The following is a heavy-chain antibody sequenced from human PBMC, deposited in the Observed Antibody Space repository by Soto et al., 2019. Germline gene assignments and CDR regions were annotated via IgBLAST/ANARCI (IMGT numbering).Heavy chain of an antibody. J-gene: IGHJ4*02. CDR3: TSPSINYDNWTDDFKY. D-gene: IGHD3-9*01. CDR2: IRGKANSDAT. Sequence: EVQLVESGGGLVQPGGSLKLSCAASGFTFSGSAVHWVRQAPGKGLEWVGRIRGKANSDATVYDASVKGRFTISRDDSMNTAYLQMNSLKTEDTAVYYCTSPSINYDNWTDDFKYWGQGSPVTVSS. CDR1: GFTFSGSA. V-gene: IGHV3-73*02.